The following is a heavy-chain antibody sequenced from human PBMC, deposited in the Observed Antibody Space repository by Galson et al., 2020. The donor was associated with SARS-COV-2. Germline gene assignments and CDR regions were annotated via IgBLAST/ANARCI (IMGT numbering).Heavy chain of an antibody. CDR1: GFTFDRYA. Sequence: GGSLRLSCAPSGFTFDRYALAWVRQAPRKGLEWISSIRNNGVRTYFADSVRGRFAIARDYSKRTVFLQMDNLRAEDTAIYYGAKDQGSDDGDQLDYWGQGTLVTVSS. D-gene: IGHD4-17*01. J-gene: IGHJ4*02. CDR3: AKDQGSDDGDQLDY. CDR2: IRNNGVRT. V-gene: IGHV3-23*01.